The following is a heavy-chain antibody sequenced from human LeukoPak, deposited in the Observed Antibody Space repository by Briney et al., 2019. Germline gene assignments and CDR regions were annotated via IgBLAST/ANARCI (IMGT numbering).Heavy chain of an antibody. CDR3: AREVREGYSYGSYYFDY. Sequence: ASVKVSCKASGGTFSSYAISWVRQAPGQGLEWMGRIIPILGIANHAQKFQGRVTITADKSTSTAYMELSSLRSEDTAVYYCAREVREGYSYGSYYFDYWGQRTLVTVSS. CDR2: IIPILGIA. D-gene: IGHD5-18*01. V-gene: IGHV1-69*04. CDR1: GGTFSSYA. J-gene: IGHJ4*02.